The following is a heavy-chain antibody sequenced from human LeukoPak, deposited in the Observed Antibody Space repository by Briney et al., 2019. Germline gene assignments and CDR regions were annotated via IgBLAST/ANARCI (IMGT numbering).Heavy chain of an antibody. CDR3: ATTPDRAVTLDY. CDR1: GYTFTGYY. V-gene: IGHV1-2*02. CDR2: INPNSSGT. J-gene: IGHJ4*02. D-gene: IGHD4-17*01. Sequence: ASVKVSCKASGYTFTGYYMHWVRQAPGQGLEWMGWINPNSSGTNYAQKFQGRVTMTRDTSISTAYMELSRLRSDDTAVYYCATTPDRAVTLDYWGQGTLVTVSS.